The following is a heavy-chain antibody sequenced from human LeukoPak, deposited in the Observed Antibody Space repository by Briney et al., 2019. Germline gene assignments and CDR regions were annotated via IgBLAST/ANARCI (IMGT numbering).Heavy chain of an antibody. CDR2: INPNSGGT. CDR3: ARARRWFGEFDY. Sequence: ASVKVSCKPSGYTFTGYYMHWVRQAPGQGLEWMGRINPNSGGTNYAQKFQGRVAMTRDTSISKAYMEINRLRSDDTAVYYCARARRWFGEFDYWGQGTLVTVSS. V-gene: IGHV1-2*06. D-gene: IGHD3-10*01. J-gene: IGHJ4*02. CDR1: GYTFTGYY.